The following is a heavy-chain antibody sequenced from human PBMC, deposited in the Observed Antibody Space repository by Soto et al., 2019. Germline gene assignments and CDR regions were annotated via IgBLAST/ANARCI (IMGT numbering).Heavy chain of an antibody. J-gene: IGHJ4*02. CDR1: GFTFSSYA. D-gene: IGHD6-19*01. CDR2: ISGSGGST. V-gene: IGHV3-23*01. CDR3: AKESAYSSGWLDY. Sequence: GGSLRLSCAASGFTFSSYAMSWVRQAPGKGLEWVSVISGSGGSTYYADSVKGRFTISRDNSKNTLYLQMNSLRAEDTAIYYCAKESAYSSGWLDYWGQGTLVTVSS.